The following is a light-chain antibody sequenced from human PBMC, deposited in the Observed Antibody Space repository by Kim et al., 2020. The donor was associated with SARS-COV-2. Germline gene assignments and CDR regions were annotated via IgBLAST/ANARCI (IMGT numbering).Light chain of an antibody. J-gene: IGKJ1*01. CDR1: QDISRW. CDR3: QQYYRYPWT. CDR2: DAS. Sequence: ASVGDRVTITCRASQDISRWLDWYQQKPGKAPKLLIFDASSCQFGVPGRFSGSGSGTEFTLTISSLQPDDFATYYCQQYYRYPWTFGQGTKVDIK. V-gene: IGKV1-5*01.